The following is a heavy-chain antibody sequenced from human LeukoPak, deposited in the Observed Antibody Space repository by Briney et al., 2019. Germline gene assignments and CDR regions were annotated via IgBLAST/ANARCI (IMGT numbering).Heavy chain of an antibody. V-gene: IGHV4-59*01. CDR2: IYYSGST. D-gene: IGHD3-22*01. J-gene: IGHJ4*02. CDR3: AREAGYYDSSGYTLFDY. CDR1: GGSISSYY. Sequence: SETLSLTCTVSGGSISSYYWSWIRQPPGKGLEWIGYIYYSGSTNYNPSLKSRVTISVDTSKNQFSLKLSSVTAADTPVYYCAREAGYYDSSGYTLFDYWGQGTLVTVSS.